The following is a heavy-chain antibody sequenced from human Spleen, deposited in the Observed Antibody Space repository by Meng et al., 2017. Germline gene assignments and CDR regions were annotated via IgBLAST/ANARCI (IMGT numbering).Heavy chain of an antibody. J-gene: IGHJ4*02. D-gene: IGHD4-11*01. CDR3: ARGPTTMAHDFDY. Sequence: QVQLQQGGAGLLKPSETLSLTCVVSGGSFSDYYWSWIRQPPGKWLEWIGEINHRGSTNYNPSLESRATISVDTSQNNLSLKLSSVTAADSAVYYCARGPTTMAHDFDYWGQGTLVTVSS. CDR1: GGSFSDYY. CDR2: INHRGST. V-gene: IGHV4-34*01.